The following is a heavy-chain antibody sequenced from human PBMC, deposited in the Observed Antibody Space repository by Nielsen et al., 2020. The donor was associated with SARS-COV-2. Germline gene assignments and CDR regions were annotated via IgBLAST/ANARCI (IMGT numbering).Heavy chain of an antibody. J-gene: IGHJ4*02. CDR1: GFTFSNFW. Sequence: GESRKISCAASGFTFSNFWMSWVRQAPGKGLEWVANIKHDGSEMYYVDSVKGRFIISRDSANSSLYLQMNSLRAEDTAVYYCARLRSKLLWFGESPNDYWGQGTLVTVSS. V-gene: IGHV3-7*01. D-gene: IGHD3-10*01. CDR2: IKHDGSEM. CDR3: ARLRSKLLWFGESPNDY.